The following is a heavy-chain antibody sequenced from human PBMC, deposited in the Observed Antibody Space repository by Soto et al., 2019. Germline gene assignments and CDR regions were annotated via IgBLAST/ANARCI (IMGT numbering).Heavy chain of an antibody. CDR3: ARENRVVLVPAALNAFDI. V-gene: IGHV3-21*01. CDR2: ISSSSSYI. J-gene: IGHJ3*02. CDR1: GFTFSSYS. D-gene: IGHD2-2*01. Sequence: GGSLRLSCAASGFTFSSYSMNWVRQAPGKGLEWVSSISSSSSYIYYADSVKGRFTISRDNAKNSLYLQMNSLRAEDTAVYYCARENRVVLVPAALNAFDIWGQGTMVTVSS.